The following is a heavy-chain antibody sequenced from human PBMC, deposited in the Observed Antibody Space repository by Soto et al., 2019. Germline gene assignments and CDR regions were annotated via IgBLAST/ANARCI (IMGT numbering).Heavy chain of an antibody. CDR3: ARELFRSSIADPWHAFDI. J-gene: IGHJ3*02. CDR2: IIPIFGTA. Sequence: QVQLVQSGAEVKKPGSSVKVSCKASGGTFSSYAISWVRQAPGQGLEWMGGIIPIFGTANYAQKFQGRVTITADESTSTAYMELSRLRSEDTAVYYCARELFRSSIADPWHAFDIWGQGTMVTVSS. CDR1: GGTFSSYA. D-gene: IGHD6-6*01. V-gene: IGHV1-69*01.